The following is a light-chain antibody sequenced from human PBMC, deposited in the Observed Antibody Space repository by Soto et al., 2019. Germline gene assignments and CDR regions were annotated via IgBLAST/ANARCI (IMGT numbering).Light chain of an antibody. J-gene: IGKJ1*01. CDR1: QDIRNE. V-gene: IGKV1-6*02. Sequence: AIQMTQSPSSLSAAVGDRVTITCRASQDIRNELGWYQQKPGKAPNLLIYAASSLHTGVPSRFSGSGSGSYFTLTISGLQHDDFATYYFLQDYNYPRTFVRGNKVAVK. CDR3: LQDYNYPRT. CDR2: AAS.